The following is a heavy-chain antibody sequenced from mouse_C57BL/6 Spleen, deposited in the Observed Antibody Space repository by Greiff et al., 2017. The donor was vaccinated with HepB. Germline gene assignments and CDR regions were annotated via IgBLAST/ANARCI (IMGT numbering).Heavy chain of an antibody. CDR1: GYTFTSYW. D-gene: IGHD2-1*01. CDR3: ARLRGNHWYFDV. Sequence: QVQLQQPGAELVMPGASVKLSCKASGYTFTSYWMHWVKQRPGQGLEWIGEIDPSDSYTNYNQKFKGKSTLTVDKSSSTAYMQLSSLTSEDSAVYYCARLRGNHWYFDVWGTGTTVTVSS. V-gene: IGHV1-69*01. J-gene: IGHJ1*03. CDR2: IDPSDSYT.